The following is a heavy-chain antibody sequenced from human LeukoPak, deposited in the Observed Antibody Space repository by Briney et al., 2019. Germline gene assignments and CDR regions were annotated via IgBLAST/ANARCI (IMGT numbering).Heavy chain of an antibody. CDR3: AKRVGTYRAFDR. Sequence: GGSLRLSCAASGFTFSSYVMKWVRQAPGKGLEWVSSITNGGVNTAYAASVKGRFTISRDNSKNTLYLQMNNLRVEDTAVYYCAKRVGTYRAFDRCGQGTMVTVSS. V-gene: IGHV3-23*01. J-gene: IGHJ3*02. CDR1: GFTFSSYV. CDR2: ITNGGVNT. D-gene: IGHD3-10*01.